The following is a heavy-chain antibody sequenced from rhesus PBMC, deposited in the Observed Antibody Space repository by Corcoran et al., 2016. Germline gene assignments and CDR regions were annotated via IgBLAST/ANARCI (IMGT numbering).Heavy chain of an antibody. CDR1: GGSIRSNS. V-gene: IGHV4-173*01. D-gene: IGHD3-40*01. J-gene: IGHJ5-2*02. CDR3: VRNINTPTDV. Sequence: LQLQNSGPGLVKPSETLSLTCAVSGGSIRSNSWTWIRQPPGKGVEWIGRISGDDGTTDYNPSLRGRVTISRDTSKNEIFLDLDSVTAADTAIYYCVRNINTPTDVWGRGILVTVSS. CDR2: ISGDDGTT.